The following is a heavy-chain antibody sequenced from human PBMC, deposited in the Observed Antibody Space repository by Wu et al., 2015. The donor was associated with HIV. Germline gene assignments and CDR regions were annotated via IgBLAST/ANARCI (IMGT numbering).Heavy chain of an antibody. D-gene: IGHD2-15*01. Sequence: QVQLVQSGAEVKKPGSSVKVSCKASRGTFSTDAISWVRQAPGQGLEWMGGIIPMFGTANYAQKFQGRVTITADKSTSTAYMELTSLRSEDTTVYYCARGSSSGWNYFDYWGQGALVTVSS. V-gene: IGHV1-69*14. CDR3: ARGSSSGWNYFDY. J-gene: IGHJ4*02. CDR2: IIPMFGTA. CDR1: RGTFSTDA.